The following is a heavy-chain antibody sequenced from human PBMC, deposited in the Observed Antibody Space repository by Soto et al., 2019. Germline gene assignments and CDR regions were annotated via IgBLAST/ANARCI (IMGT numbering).Heavy chain of an antibody. D-gene: IGHD3-10*02. CDR2: IIQSGGYE. Sequence: QVHLVESGGGLVKPGGSLRLSCAASGFTFTDFHMAWIRRAPGKGLEWVSNIIQSGGYEFYAGSVKGRFTVSRDNAKNEVYLQMNSLSVEDTAVYYWARGDPAMYGATGHFDYWGQGSLVTVSS. CDR1: GFTFTDFH. V-gene: IGHV3-11*01. J-gene: IGHJ4*02. CDR3: ARGDPAMYGATGHFDY.